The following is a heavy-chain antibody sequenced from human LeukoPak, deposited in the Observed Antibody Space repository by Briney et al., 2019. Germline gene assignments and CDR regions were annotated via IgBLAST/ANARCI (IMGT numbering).Heavy chain of an antibody. V-gene: IGHV3-23*01. CDR2: ISGSGGST. J-gene: IGHJ4*02. D-gene: IGHD6-19*01. CDR3: AKSSRQWLVRGHFDY. Sequence: GGSLRLSCAASGFTFSSYAMSWVRQAPGKGLEWVSAISGSGGSTYYADSVKGRFTISRDNSKNTLYLQMNSLRAEDTAVYYCAKSSRQWLVRGHFDYWGQGTLVTVSS. CDR1: GFTFSSYA.